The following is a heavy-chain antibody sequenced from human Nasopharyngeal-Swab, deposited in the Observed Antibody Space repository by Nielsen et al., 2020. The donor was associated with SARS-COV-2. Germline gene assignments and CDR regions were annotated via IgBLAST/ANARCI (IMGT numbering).Heavy chain of an antibody. CDR2: ISGGGTTT. Sequence: WIRQPPGKGLEWVSSISGGGTTTYYADSVKGRFTVSRDNPKNTLFLQMNSLRAEDTAVYYRAKDVGGREWSIDYWGQGSLVTVSS. J-gene: IGHJ4*02. CDR3: AKDVGGREWSIDY. D-gene: IGHD3-3*01. V-gene: IGHV3-23*01.